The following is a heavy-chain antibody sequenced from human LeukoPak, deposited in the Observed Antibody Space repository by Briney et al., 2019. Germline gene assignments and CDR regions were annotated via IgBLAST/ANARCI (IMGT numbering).Heavy chain of an antibody. CDR3: ANYYYDSSGYYYVAHYYYYGMDD. J-gene: IGHJ6*02. CDR2: ISGSVGST. CDR1: GFTFTSYA. Sequence: GGTLRLSSAASGFTFTSYAMSWVRQAPGKGVEWVSAISGSVGSTYYADSVKGRFTISRDNSKNTLYLQMNSLRAEDTAVYYCANYYYDSSGYYYVAHYYYYGMDDWGQGTTVTVSS. V-gene: IGHV3-23*01. D-gene: IGHD3-22*01.